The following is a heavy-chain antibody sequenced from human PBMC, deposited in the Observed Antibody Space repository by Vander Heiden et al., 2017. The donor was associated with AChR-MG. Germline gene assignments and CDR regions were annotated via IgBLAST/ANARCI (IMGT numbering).Heavy chain of an antibody. CDR2: ISSSSANTI. V-gene: IGHV3-48*01. J-gene: IGHJ3*02. CDR1: GFTFRSYA. D-gene: IGHD4-17*01. Sequence: EVQLVESGGGLVQPGGSLRLYCTASGFTFRSYAMNWVRQAPGEGLEWVSYISSSSANTIDYADSMKGRFTISRDNAENSLYLQMNSLRVEDTAVYYCARARGYGDPTTDAFDIWGQGTMVTVSS. CDR3: ARARGYGDPTTDAFDI.